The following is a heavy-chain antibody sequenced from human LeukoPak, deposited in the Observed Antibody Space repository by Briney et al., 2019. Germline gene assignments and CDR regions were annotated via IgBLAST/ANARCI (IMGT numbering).Heavy chain of an antibody. CDR2: ISAYNGNT. CDR1: GYTFTSYG. Sequence: ASVKVSCKASGYTFTSYGISWVRQAPGQGLEWMGWISAYNGNTTYAQKFQGRVTMTTDTSTSTAYMELRSLRSDDTAVYYCARDPNAMVTSLFDYWGQGTLVTVSS. J-gene: IGHJ4*02. CDR3: ARDPNAMVTSLFDY. D-gene: IGHD5-18*01. V-gene: IGHV1-18*01.